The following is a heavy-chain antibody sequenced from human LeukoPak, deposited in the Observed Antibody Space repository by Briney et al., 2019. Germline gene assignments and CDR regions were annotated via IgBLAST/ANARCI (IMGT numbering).Heavy chain of an antibody. CDR2: IWYDGSNK. CDR1: GFPFSSYG. D-gene: IGHD1-1*01. Sequence: PGRSLRLSCAASGFPFSSYGMHWVRQAPGKGLEWVAVIWYDGSNKYYADSVKGRFTISRDNSKNTLYLQMNSLRAEDTAVYYCAREENDYGLDVWGQGTTVTVSS. CDR3: AREENDYGLDV. J-gene: IGHJ6*02. V-gene: IGHV3-33*01.